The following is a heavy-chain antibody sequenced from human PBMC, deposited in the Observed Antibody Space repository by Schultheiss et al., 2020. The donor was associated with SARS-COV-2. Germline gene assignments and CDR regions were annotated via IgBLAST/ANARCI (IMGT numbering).Heavy chain of an antibody. CDR1: GGSISSYY. J-gene: IGHJ4*02. D-gene: IGHD6-19*01. V-gene: IGHV4-59*08. CDR3: AGTLRGSSDWPFDY. Sequence: GSLRLSCTVSGGSISSYYWSWIRQPPGKGLEWIGEINHSGSTNYNPSLKSRVTISVDTSKNQFSLKLSSVTAADTAVYYCAGTLRGSSDWPFDYWGQGTLVTVSS. CDR2: INHSGST.